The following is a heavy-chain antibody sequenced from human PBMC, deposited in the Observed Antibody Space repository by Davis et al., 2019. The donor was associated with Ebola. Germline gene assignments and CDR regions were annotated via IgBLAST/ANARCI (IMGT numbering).Heavy chain of an antibody. Sequence: GESLKISCAVSGFTFRNYAMNWVRQAPGKGLEWVSAISGSGGSTYYADSVKGRFTISRDNSKNTLYLQMNSLRAEDTAVYYCAKDRVSGTTPGYFDYWGQGTLVTVSS. CDR1: GFTFRNYA. CDR2: ISGSGGST. V-gene: IGHV3-23*01. J-gene: IGHJ4*02. D-gene: IGHD1-1*01. CDR3: AKDRVSGTTPGYFDY.